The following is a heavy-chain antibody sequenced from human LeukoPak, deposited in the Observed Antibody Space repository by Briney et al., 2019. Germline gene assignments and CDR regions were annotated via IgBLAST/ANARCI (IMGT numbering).Heavy chain of an antibody. Sequence: PSETLSLTCTVSGGSISSYYWSRIRQPPGKGLEWIGYIYYSGSTNYNPSLKSRVTISVDTSKNQFSLKLSSVTAADTAVYYCATQIVVGHYFDYWGQGTLVTVSS. D-gene: IGHD3-22*01. J-gene: IGHJ4*02. CDR1: GGSISSYY. V-gene: IGHV4-59*01. CDR2: IYYSGST. CDR3: ATQIVVGHYFDY.